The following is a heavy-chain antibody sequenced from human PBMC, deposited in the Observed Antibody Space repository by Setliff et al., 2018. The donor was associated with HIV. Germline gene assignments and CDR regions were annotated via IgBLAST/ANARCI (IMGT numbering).Heavy chain of an antibody. CDR1: AGSVNSGDYY. Sequence: LSLTCSVYAGSVNSGDYYWSWIRHRPGKGLEWIGYIYYSGSTYYNPSLKSRLTISVDTSMNQFSLKLTSVTAADTAVYYCARGSSGFYGGLGAFDYWGRGTMVTVSS. J-gene: IGHJ3*01. CDR3: ARGSSGFYGGLGAFDY. D-gene: IGHD3-22*01. V-gene: IGHV4-31*03. CDR2: IYYSGST.